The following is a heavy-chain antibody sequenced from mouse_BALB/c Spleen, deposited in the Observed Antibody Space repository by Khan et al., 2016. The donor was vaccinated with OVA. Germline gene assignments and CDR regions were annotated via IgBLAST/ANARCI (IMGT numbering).Heavy chain of an antibody. CDR2: IYPSDSYT. CDR1: GYTFTNYW. CDR3: SGEGVDGCSFAY. D-gene: IGHD1-3*01. Sequence: QVQLKESGTELVRPGASVKLSCKASGYTFTNYWMNWVKQRPGQGLEWIGNIYPSDSYTNYNQKFKDKATLTVDKSSSTASMQLSSLTSEDSAVYYCSGEGVDGCSFAYWGQGTLVTVYA. J-gene: IGHJ3*01. V-gene: IGHV1-69*02.